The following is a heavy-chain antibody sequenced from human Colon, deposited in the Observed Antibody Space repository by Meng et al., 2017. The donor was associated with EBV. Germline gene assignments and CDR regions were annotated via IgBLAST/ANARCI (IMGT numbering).Heavy chain of an antibody. D-gene: IGHD3-10*01. V-gene: IGHV4-61*01. CDR2: IYYIGGT. CDR1: GDSVATGRYY. CDR3: ARVSGRSFDP. Sequence: QVQLQESGPGLVKPSETLSLTCTVSGDSVATGRYYWSWIRQPPGKGLEWIAYIYYIGGTNYNPSLKSRLTISLDTSKNQLSLSLRSVTAADTAVYYCARVSGRSFDPWGQGTLVTVSS. J-gene: IGHJ5*02.